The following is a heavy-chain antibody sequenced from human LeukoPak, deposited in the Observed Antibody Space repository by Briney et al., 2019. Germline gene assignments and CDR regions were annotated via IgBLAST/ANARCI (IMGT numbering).Heavy chain of an antibody. D-gene: IGHD3-22*01. V-gene: IGHV3-74*01. Sequence: PGGSLRLSCAASGFTFSSYWMHWVRQAPGKGLVWVSRIHSDGSSTSYADSVRGRFAISRDDAKSTLYLQMKSLRAEDTAVYYCARSGWPYYFDYWGQGTLVTVSS. CDR2: IHSDGSST. J-gene: IGHJ4*02. CDR3: ARSGWPYYFDY. CDR1: GFTFSSYW.